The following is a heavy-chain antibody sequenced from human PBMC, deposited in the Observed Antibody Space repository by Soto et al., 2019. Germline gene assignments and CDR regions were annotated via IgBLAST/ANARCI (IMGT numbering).Heavy chain of an antibody. CDR2: IISDGSST. CDR1: GFTLNGYW. J-gene: IGHJ3*01. V-gene: IGHV3-74*01. D-gene: IGHD6-6*01. Sequence: GGSLRLSCAASGFTLNGYWMHWVRQVPGKGPVWVSGIISDGSSTRYADSVKGRSTIPRDNAKNTLYLQIDSLRDEDTALYYCTRSEYDDGFDLWGQGTGVTVSS. CDR3: TRSEYDDGFDL.